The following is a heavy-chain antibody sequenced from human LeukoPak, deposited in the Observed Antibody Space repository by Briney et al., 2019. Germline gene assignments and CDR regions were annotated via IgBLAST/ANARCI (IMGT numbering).Heavy chain of an antibody. J-gene: IGHJ4*02. CDR2: IYYSGSS. CDR1: GGSISSYY. D-gene: IGHD1-7*01. CDR3: ARRLAGTEDY. Sequence: SETLSLTCTVSGGSISSYYWGWIRQPPGKGLEWIGSIYYSGSSYYNPSLKSRVTMSADTSKNQFSLKLSSVTAADTAVYYCARRLAGTEDYWGQGTLVTVSS. V-gene: IGHV4-39*01.